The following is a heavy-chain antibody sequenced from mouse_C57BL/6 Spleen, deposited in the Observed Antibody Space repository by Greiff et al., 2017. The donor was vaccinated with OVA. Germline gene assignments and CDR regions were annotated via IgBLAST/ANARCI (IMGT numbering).Heavy chain of an antibody. D-gene: IGHD2-2*01. J-gene: IGHJ2*01. CDR2: IDPEDGDT. Sequence: VQLQQSGAELVRPGASVKLSCTASGFNIKDYYMHWVKQRPEQGLEWIGRIDPEDGDTEYAPKFQGKATMTADTSSNTAYLQLSSLTSEDTAVYYCTFIYYGNDVYFDDWGQGTTLTVSS. CDR3: TFIYYGNDVYFDD. V-gene: IGHV14-1*01. CDR1: GFNIKDYY.